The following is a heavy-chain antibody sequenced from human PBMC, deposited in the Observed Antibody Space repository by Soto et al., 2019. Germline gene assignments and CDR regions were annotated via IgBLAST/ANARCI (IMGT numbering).Heavy chain of an antibody. D-gene: IGHD3-9*01. V-gene: IGHV4-61*01. CDR3: ARDFDYFDL. Sequence: PSETLSLTCRVSGGSVYSGSYYWRWIRQPPGKGLEWIGYVYYTGRTTYNPSLKSRVTVSMDRSKNQFSLELSSVTAADTGVYYCARDFDYFDLWAQGTLVTVSS. J-gene: IGHJ4*02. CDR2: VYYTGRT. CDR1: GGSVYSGSYY.